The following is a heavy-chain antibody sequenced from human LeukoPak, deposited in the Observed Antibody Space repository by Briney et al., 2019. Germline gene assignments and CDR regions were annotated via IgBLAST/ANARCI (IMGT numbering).Heavy chain of an antibody. CDR2: IIPILGIA. V-gene: IGHV1-69*04. J-gene: IGHJ4*02. D-gene: IGHD4-17*01. CDR1: GGTFSSYA. CDR3: AREAGMTTVTIDDY. Sequence: GASVKVSCKASGGTFSSYAISWVRPAPGQGLEWMGRIIPILGIANYAQKFQGRVTITADKSTSTAYMELSSLRSEDTAVYYCAREAGMTTVTIDDYWGQGTLVTVSS.